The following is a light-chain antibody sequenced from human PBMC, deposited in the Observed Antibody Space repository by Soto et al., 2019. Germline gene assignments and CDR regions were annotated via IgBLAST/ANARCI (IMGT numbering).Light chain of an antibody. CDR3: QQRSSWLYT. CDR2: DAS. CDR1: QSVSSSY. Sequence: EIVLTQSPGTLSLSPGERATLSCRASQSVSSSYLAWYQQKPGQAPRLLIYDASNRATGIPARFSGRGSGTDFTLTISSLEPEDFAVYYCQQRSSWLYTFGQGTKLEIK. V-gene: IGKV3D-20*02. J-gene: IGKJ2*01.